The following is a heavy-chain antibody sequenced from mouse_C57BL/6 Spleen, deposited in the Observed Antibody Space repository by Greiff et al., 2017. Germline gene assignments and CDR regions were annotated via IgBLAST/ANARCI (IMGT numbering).Heavy chain of an antibody. D-gene: IGHD1-1*01. Sequence: DVKLQESGPGLVKPSQSLSLTCSVTGYSITSGYYWNWIRQFPGNKLEWMGYISYDGSNNYNPSLKNRISITRDTSKNQFFLKLNSVTTEDTATYYCARGIYYYGSSYFDYWGQGTTLTVSS. CDR3: ARGIYYYGSSYFDY. CDR2: ISYDGSN. CDR1: GYSITSGYY. V-gene: IGHV3-6*01. J-gene: IGHJ2*01.